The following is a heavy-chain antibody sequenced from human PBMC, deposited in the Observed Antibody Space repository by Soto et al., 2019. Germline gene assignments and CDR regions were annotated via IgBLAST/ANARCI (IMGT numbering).Heavy chain of an antibody. J-gene: IGHJ4*02. CDR3: ARGPGYDYVWGSYRRGPYYFDY. V-gene: IGHV4-34*01. Sequence: LTCAVYGGSFSGYYWSWIRQPPGKGLEWIGEINHSGSTNYNPSLKSRVTISVDTSKNQFSLKLSSVTAADTAVYYCARGPGYDYVWGSYRRGPYYFDYWGQGTLVTVSS. D-gene: IGHD3-16*02. CDR2: INHSGST. CDR1: GGSFSGYY.